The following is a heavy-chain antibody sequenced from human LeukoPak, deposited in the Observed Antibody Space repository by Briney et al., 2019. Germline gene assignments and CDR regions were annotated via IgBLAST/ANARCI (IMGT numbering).Heavy chain of an antibody. J-gene: IGHJ4*02. CDR3: ATQRDCYLWGTDFDY. CDR2: INPNSGGT. V-gene: IGHV1-2*02. Sequence: ASVKVSFKASGYTFTSYGISWVRQAPGQGLEWMGWINPNSGGTNYAQRFQGRVTMTRDTSISTAYMELSWLRSDDTAVYYCATQRDCYLWGTDFDYWGQGTLVTVSS. CDR1: GYTFTSYG. D-gene: IGHD3-16*01.